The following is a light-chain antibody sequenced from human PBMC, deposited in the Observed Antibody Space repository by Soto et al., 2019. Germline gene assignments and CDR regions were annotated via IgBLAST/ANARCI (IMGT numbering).Light chain of an antibody. Sequence: DIQMTQSPSSVSASVGDIVTITCRASQGTSSYLAWFQQKPGRAPKLLIYGASTLQSGVPARFSGSGSGTEFTLTISSLQPDDFATYYCQHYNSYSEAFGQGTTVDIK. J-gene: IGKJ1*01. CDR2: GAS. CDR1: QGTSSY. CDR3: QHYNSYSEA. V-gene: IGKV1-16*01.